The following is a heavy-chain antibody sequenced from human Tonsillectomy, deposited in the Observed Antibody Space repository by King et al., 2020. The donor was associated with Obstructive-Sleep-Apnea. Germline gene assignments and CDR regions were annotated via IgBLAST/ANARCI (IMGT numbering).Heavy chain of an antibody. CDR3: ARDVNYDILTGYYSGDAFDI. V-gene: IGHV1-2*02. CDR1: GYTFTGYY. J-gene: IGHJ3*02. CDR2: INPNSGGT. D-gene: IGHD3-9*01. Sequence: QLEQSGAEVKKPGASVKVSCKASGYTFTGYYMHWVRQAPGQGLEWMGWINPNSGGTNYAQQFQGRVTMTRDTSINTAYMELSRLRSDDTAVYYCARDVNYDILTGYYSGDAFDIWGQGTMVTVSS.